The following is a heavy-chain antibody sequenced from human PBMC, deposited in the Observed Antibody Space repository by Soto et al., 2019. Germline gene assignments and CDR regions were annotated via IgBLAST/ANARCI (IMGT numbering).Heavy chain of an antibody. Sequence: QVQLVQSGAEVKKPGASVKVSCKASGYTFTSYDINWVRQATGQGLEWMGWMNPNSGNTVYAQKFQGRVTLTSNTATSTAYRELSSLISAGTAVYYCAREKTSYGMDVWGQGNTVTVSS. CDR1: GYTFTSYD. J-gene: IGHJ6*02. CDR3: AREKTSYGMDV. CDR2: MNPNSGNT. V-gene: IGHV1-8*01.